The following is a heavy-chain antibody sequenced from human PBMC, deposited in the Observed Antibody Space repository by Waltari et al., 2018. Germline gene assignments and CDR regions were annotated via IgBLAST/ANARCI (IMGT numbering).Heavy chain of an antibody. D-gene: IGHD6-6*01. Sequence: QVQLVQSGAEVKKPGSSVKVSCKASGGTFSSYAISWVRQAPGQGLEWMGRIIPIFGTANYAQKFQGRVTITADKSTSTAYMELSSLRSEDTAVYYCARDAVKGIAARQDFDYWGQGTLVTVSS. V-gene: IGHV1-69*08. CDR2: IIPIFGTA. CDR3: ARDAVKGIAARQDFDY. CDR1: GGTFSSYA. J-gene: IGHJ4*02.